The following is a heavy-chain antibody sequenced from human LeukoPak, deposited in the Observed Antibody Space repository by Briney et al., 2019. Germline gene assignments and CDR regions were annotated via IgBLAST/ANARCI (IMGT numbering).Heavy chain of an antibody. V-gene: IGHV3-7*01. CDR1: GFTFSTYW. D-gene: IGHD4-11*01. Sequence: GGSLRLSCAASGFTFSTYWMKWVRQAPGKGLEWVASIKEDGSDKYYVDSVKGRFSISRDNAKNSLYLQMNSLRTEDTAVYYCAKGGHYNFDYWGQGTLVTVST. J-gene: IGHJ4*02. CDR3: AKGGHYNFDY. CDR2: IKEDGSDK.